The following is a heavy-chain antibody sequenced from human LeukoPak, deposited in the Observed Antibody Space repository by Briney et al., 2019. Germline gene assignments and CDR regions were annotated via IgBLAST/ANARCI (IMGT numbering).Heavy chain of an antibody. V-gene: IGHV4-34*01. CDR3: ARGRTAPDIVATAYHGSFDY. Sequence: SETLSLTCAVYGGSFSGYYWSWIRQPPGKGLEWIGEINHSGSTNYNPSVKSRVTISVDTSKNQFSLKLSSVTAADTAVYYCARGRTAPDIVATAYHGSFDYWGQGTLVTVSS. D-gene: IGHD5-12*01. J-gene: IGHJ4*02. CDR1: GGSFSGYY. CDR2: INHSGST.